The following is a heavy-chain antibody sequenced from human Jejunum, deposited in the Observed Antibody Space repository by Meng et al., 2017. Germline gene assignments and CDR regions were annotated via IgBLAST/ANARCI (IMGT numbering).Heavy chain of an antibody. CDR3: TSRVVTTNDH. Sequence: EVQLVQSGGGLVKPGGSLRLSCAASGFSCSDTWMNLVRQAPGKGLEWVGRILRTTERGPAVVRGRFTISRDDSKNTLYLEMNSLKIEDTAVYYCTSRVVTTNDHWGQGSLVTVSS. J-gene: IGHJ4*02. D-gene: IGHD3-22*01. CDR2: ILRTTERG. V-gene: IGHV3-15*01. CDR1: GFSCSDTW.